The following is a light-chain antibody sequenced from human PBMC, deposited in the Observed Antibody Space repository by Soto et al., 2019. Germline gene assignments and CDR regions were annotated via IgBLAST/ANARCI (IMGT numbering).Light chain of an antibody. V-gene: IGLV2-8*01. CDR1: GSDIGAYNF. J-gene: IGLJ2*01. CDR2: GVT. CDR3: SSSAGSSTL. Sequence: LTQPHSVSESPGKTVTISCTGSGSDIGAYNFVSWYQQHPGKAPKLMIFGVTERPSGVPDRFSGSKSGNTASLTVSGLQTEDEADYYCSSSAGSSTLFGGGTKVTVL.